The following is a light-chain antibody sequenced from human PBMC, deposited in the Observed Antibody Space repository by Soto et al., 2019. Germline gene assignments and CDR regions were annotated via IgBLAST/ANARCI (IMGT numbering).Light chain of an antibody. Sequence: EIMLTQSPSTLSLSPGERATLSCRASPSVTNFLAWYQQKPGQAPRLLIYGAFNRATGIPARFSGSGSGTDFTLTISRLEPEDFAVYYCQLRNNWPPSITFGQGTRLEIK. CDR3: QLRNNWPPSIT. J-gene: IGKJ5*01. V-gene: IGKV3-11*01. CDR1: PSVTNF. CDR2: GAF.